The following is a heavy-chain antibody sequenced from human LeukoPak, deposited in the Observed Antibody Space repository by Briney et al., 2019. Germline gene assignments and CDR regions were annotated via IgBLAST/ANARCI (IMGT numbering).Heavy chain of an antibody. J-gene: IGHJ4*02. CDR2: ISNNEDNT. D-gene: IGHD3-10*01. Sequence: PGGSLRLSCSVSGFTFNTYVMHWVRQAPGKGLEYVSAISNNEDNTYYADSVKGRFTISRDNSENTLYLQMRSLRADDTAVYYCVRGSGYWGQGTLVTVSS. CDR3: VRGSGY. V-gene: IGHV3-64D*06. CDR1: GFTFNTYV.